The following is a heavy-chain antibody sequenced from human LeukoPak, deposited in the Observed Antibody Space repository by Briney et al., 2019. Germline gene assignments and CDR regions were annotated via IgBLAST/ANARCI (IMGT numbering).Heavy chain of an antibody. CDR3: ARDYCTNGVCSLFDY. CDR1: GYTFTSYG. CDR2: ISAYNGNT. D-gene: IGHD2-8*01. J-gene: IGHJ4*02. V-gene: IGHV1-18*01. Sequence: RASVKVSCKASGYTFTSYGISWVRQAPGQGLEWMGWISAYNGNTNYAQKLQGRVTMTTDTSTSTAYMELRSPRSDDTAVYYCARDYCTNGVCSLFDYWGQGTLVTVSS.